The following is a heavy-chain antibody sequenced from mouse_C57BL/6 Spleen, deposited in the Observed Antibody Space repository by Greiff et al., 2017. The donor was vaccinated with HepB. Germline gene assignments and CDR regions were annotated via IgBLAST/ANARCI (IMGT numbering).Heavy chain of an antibody. Sequence: QVQLQQSGPELVKPGASVKISCKASGYAFSSSWMNWVKQRPGKGLEWIGRIYPGDGDTNYNGKFKGKATLTADKSSSTAYMQLSSLTSEDSAVYFCASQAIYYDYDGGFAYWGQGTLVTVSA. V-gene: IGHV1-82*01. D-gene: IGHD2-4*01. CDR2: IYPGDGDT. J-gene: IGHJ3*01. CDR1: GYAFSSSW. CDR3: ASQAIYYDYDGGFAY.